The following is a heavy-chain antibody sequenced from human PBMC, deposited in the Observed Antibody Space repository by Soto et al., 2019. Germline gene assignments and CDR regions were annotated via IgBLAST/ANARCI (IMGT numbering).Heavy chain of an antibody. V-gene: IGHV1-69*05. D-gene: IGHD2-2*01. J-gene: IGHJ4*02. Sequence: SVKVSCKASGGAFSSYAISWVRQAPGQRLEWMGGIIPIFGTANYAQKFQGRVTITRDTSTSTAYRELSSLRSEDTAVYYCARVCSSTSCYADYFDYWGQGTLVTVSS. CDR1: GGAFSSYA. CDR2: IIPIFGTA. CDR3: ARVCSSTSCYADYFDY.